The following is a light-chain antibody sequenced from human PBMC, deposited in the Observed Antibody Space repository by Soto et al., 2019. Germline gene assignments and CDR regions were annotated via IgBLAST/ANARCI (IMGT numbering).Light chain of an antibody. J-gene: IGKJ4*01. CDR1: QIVNSAY. CDR2: GAS. CDR3: QQYNSYSSLT. V-gene: IGKV3-20*01. Sequence: EIVLTQSPGTLSLSPGERATLSCGVSQIVNSAYLAWYQQKPGQAPRLLIHGASNRATGIPDRFSGSGSGTEFPLTISSLQPDDFATYYCQQYNSYSSLTFGGGTKVEIK.